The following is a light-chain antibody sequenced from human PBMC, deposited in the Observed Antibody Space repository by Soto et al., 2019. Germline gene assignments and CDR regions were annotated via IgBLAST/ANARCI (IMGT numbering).Light chain of an antibody. J-gene: IGLJ1*01. CDR2: DVT. Sequence: PRSRVGSRGHRVTISYTGTSSDVGGYNYVSWYQQHPGKAPKLMIYDVTTRPSGVPDRFSGSKSGNTASLTISGLQAEDEADYYCSSHAGSPVVFGTGTKVTVL. CDR3: SSHAGSPVV. CDR1: SSDVGGYNY. V-gene: IGLV2-11*01.